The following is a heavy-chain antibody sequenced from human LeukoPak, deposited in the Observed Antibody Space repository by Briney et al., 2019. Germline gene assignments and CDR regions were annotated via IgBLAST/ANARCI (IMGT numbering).Heavy chain of an antibody. D-gene: IGHD3-10*01. CDR1: GGSISSYY. V-gene: IGHV4-59*01. Sequence: SETLSLTCTVSGGSISSYYWSWIRQPPGKGLEWIGYIYYSGSTNYNSSLKRRVTISIDTSKNQFSLKLSSVTAADTAVYYRARYSYGSGYFDYWGQGTLVTVSS. J-gene: IGHJ4*02. CDR3: ARYSYGSGYFDY. CDR2: IYYSGST.